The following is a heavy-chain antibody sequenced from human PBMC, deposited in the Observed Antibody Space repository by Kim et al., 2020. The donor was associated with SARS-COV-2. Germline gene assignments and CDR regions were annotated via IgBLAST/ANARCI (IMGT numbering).Heavy chain of an antibody. Sequence: RHSPSLQSRLTITKDTSKNQVVLTMTNMDPVDTATYYCAHRKWLLYAFDIWGQGTMVTVSS. D-gene: IGHD3-3*01. J-gene: IGHJ3*02. V-gene: IGHV2-5*01. CDR3: AHRKWLLYAFDI.